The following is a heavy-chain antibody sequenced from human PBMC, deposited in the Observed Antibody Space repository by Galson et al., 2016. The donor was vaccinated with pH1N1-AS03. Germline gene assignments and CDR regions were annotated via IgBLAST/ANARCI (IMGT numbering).Heavy chain of an antibody. Sequence: SLRLSCAASGFTFTSHVMSWVRQAPGMGLEWVSSISNHGAATYYADSVKGRFTISRDNSKNTLFLLMNSLRAEDTAVYYCARDEGVALAPRAFDSWGQGTLVTVSS. J-gene: IGHJ4*02. V-gene: IGHV3-23*01. CDR2: ISNHGAAT. D-gene: IGHD6-19*01. CDR3: ARDEGVALAPRAFDS. CDR1: GFTFTSHV.